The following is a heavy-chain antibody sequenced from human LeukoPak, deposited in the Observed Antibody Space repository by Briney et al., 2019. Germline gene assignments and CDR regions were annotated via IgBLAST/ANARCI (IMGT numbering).Heavy chain of an antibody. CDR3: SKDPCHQYYDRSGYPLTN. V-gene: IGHV3-21*01. J-gene: IGHJ4*02. CDR2: ISSSSSYI. Sequence: GGSLRLSCAASGFTFSSYSMNWVRQAPGKGLEWVSSISSSSSYIYYADSVKGRFTISRDNAKNSLYLQMNSLRAEDTAVYYCSKDPCHQYYDRSGYPLTNWGQGTLVTVSS. D-gene: IGHD3-22*01. CDR1: GFTFSSYS.